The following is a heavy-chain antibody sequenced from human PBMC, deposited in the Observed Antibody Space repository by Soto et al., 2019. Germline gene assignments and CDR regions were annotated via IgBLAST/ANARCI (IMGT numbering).Heavy chain of an antibody. CDR3: ARGPLNYYGSGSLDY. J-gene: IGHJ4*02. CDR1: GGSFSGYY. V-gene: IGHV4-34*01. Sequence: SETLSLTCAVYGGSFSGYYWSWIRQPPGKGLEWIGEINHSGSTNYNPSLKSRVTISVDTSKNQFSLKLSSVTAADTAVYYCARGPLNYYGSGSLDYWGQGTLVTVSS. CDR2: INHSGST. D-gene: IGHD3-10*01.